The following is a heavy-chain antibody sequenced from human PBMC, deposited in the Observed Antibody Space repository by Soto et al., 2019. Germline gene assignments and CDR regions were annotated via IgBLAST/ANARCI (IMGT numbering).Heavy chain of an antibody. D-gene: IGHD6-19*01. Sequence: ASVKVSCKVSGYTLTELSMHWVRQAPGKGPEWMGGFDPEDGETIYAQKFQGRVTMTKDTSTSTAYMELSSLRSEDTAVYYCAREKRAGYSSGWYSVYYYGMDVWGQGTTVTVSS. CDR2: FDPEDGET. V-gene: IGHV1-24*01. J-gene: IGHJ6*02. CDR1: GYTLTELS. CDR3: AREKRAGYSSGWYSVYYYGMDV.